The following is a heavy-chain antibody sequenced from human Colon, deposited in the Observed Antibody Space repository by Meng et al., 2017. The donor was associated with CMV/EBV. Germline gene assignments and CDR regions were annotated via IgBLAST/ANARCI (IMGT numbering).Heavy chain of an antibody. CDR1: GFTFSSYW. V-gene: IGHV3-7*01. Sequence: GESLKISCAASGFTFSSYWMSWVRQAPGKGLEWVANIKQDGSEKYYVDSVKGRFTISRDNAKNSLYLQMNSLRAEDTAVYYCARGFKGITIFGVVTHNPSYYYYGMDVWGQGTTVTVSS. J-gene: IGHJ6*02. CDR3: ARGFKGITIFGVVTHNPSYYYYGMDV. CDR2: IKQDGSEK. D-gene: IGHD3-3*01.